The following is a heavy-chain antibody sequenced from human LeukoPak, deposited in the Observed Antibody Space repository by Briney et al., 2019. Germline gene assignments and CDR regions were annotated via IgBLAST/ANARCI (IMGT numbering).Heavy chain of an antibody. D-gene: IGHD3-22*01. J-gene: IGHJ4*02. CDR2: INYRGST. CDR3: ARVAYYYDSSGYYSPFDY. Sequence: SETLSLTCTVSNASISSNTYYRAWIRQPPGKGLEYIGSINYRGSTYYNPSLKSRVTLSVDTSKNQFSLKLSSVTAADTAVYYCARVAYYYDSSGYYSPFDYWGQGTLVTVSS. V-gene: IGHV4-39*07. CDR1: NASISSNTYY.